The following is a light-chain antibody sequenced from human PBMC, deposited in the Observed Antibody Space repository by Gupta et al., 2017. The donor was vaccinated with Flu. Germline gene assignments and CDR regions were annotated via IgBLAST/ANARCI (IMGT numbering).Light chain of an antibody. J-gene: IGKJ2*02. CDR2: AAS. CDR1: QRINNY. V-gene: IGKV1-39*01. Sequence: DFQMTQSPSSLSASVGDRVIITCRASQRINNYLNWYQQRPGKAPKVLISAASSLQGGVPSRFSGSGSGTDFTLTISRLQPEDFATYYCQQSDTAPCNFGQGTKMEIK. CDR3: QQSDTAPCN.